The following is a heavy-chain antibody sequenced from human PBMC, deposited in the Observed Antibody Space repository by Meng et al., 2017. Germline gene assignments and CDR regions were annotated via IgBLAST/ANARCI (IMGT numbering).Heavy chain of an antibody. J-gene: IGHJ4*02. Sequence: VELVASGGGVVQPGRTLRLFWSVSGFTFSSYSMHRVRQAPGKGLEWVAVISYDGSNKYYADSVKGRFTISRDNSKNTLYLQMNSLRAEDTAVYYCARGSYYDSSGYYSVNYWGQGTLVTVSS. V-gene: IGHV3-30*01. D-gene: IGHD3-22*01. CDR1: GFTFSSYS. CDR3: ARGSYYDSSGYYSVNY. CDR2: ISYDGSNK.